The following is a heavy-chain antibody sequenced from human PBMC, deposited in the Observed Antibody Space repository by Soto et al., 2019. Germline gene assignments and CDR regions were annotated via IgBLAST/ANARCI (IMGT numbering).Heavy chain of an antibody. J-gene: IGHJ6*02. D-gene: IGHD3-22*01. CDR3: ARATVITMIVVVSGMDV. CDR2: ISAYDGNT. V-gene: IGHV1-18*01. Sequence: ASVKVSCKASGYTFTSYGISWVRQAPGQGLEWMGWISAYDGNTNYAQKLQGRVTMTTDTSTSTAYMELRSLRSDDTAVYYCARATVITMIVVVSGMDVWGQGTTVTVSS. CDR1: GYTFTSYG.